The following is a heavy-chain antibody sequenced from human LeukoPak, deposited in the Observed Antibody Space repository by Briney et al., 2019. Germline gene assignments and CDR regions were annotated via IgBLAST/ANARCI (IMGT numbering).Heavy chain of an antibody. J-gene: IGHJ4*02. CDR2: ISWNSGSI. CDR3: ARTTGKVDY. CDR1: GFTFDDYA. Sequence: PGGSLRLSCAASGFTFDDYAMHWVRQAPGKGLEWVSGISWNSGSIGYADSVKGRFTISRDNAKNSLYLQMNSLRAEDTAVCYCARTTGKVDYWGQGTLVTVSS. D-gene: IGHD4-17*01. V-gene: IGHV3-9*01.